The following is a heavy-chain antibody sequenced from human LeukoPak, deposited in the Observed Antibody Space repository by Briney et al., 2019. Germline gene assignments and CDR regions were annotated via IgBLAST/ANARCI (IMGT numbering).Heavy chain of an antibody. CDR3: ARGFLGDSSGYYYGGFDY. CDR1: GYTFTGYY. CDR2: INPNSGGT. D-gene: IGHD3-22*01. J-gene: IGHJ4*02. Sequence: ASVKVSCKASGYTFTGYYMHWVRQAPGRGLEWMGWINPNSGGTNYAQKFQGRVTMTRDTSISTAYMELSRLRSDDTAVYYCARGFLGDSSGYYYGGFDYWGQGTLVTVSS. V-gene: IGHV1-2*02.